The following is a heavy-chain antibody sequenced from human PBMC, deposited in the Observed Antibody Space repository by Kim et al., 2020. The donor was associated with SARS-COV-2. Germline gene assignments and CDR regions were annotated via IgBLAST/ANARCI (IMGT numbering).Heavy chain of an antibody. D-gene: IGHD6-13*01. CDR1: GFIFSSYG. V-gene: IGHV3-33*01. Sequence: GGSLRLSCAASGFIFSSYGMHWVRQAPGKGLEWVAVIWYDGSNKYYADSVKGRFTISRDNSKNTLYLQMNSLRAEDTAVYYCARDFLHRSSLGSIAAADLDYWGQGTLVTVSS. CDR3: ARDFLHRSSLGSIAAADLDY. J-gene: IGHJ4*02. CDR2: IWYDGSNK.